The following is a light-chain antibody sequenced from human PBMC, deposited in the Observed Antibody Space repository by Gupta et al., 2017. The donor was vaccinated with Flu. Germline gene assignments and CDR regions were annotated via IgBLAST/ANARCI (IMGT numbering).Light chain of an antibody. J-gene: IGLJ3*02. CDR1: SGPTTYA. Sequence: QVVLTQSPSASASLGDSVQLTCTLSSGPTTYAIPWHPKHPDKGPRYLMKVDSDGTLNKGDGIPDRFSGSSSGAERYLTISSLQSDDEADYYCQTWGTGTRVFGGGTRLTVL. V-gene: IGLV4-69*01. CDR2: VDSDGTL. CDR3: QTWGTGTRV.